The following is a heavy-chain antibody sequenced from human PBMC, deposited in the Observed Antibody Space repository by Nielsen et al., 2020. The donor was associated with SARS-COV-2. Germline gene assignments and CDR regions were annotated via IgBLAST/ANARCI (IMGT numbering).Heavy chain of an antibody. J-gene: IGHJ6*03. V-gene: IGHV4-34*01. CDR1: GGSFSGYY. CDR2: INHSGST. D-gene: IGHD1-1*01. Sequence: SQTLSLTCAVYGGSFSGYYWSWIRQPPGKGLEWIGEINHSGSTNYNPSLKSRVPISVDTSKNQFSLKLSSVAAADTAVYYCARGPWEGTLYYYYYMDVWGKGTTVTVSS. CDR3: ARGPWEGTLYYYYYMDV.